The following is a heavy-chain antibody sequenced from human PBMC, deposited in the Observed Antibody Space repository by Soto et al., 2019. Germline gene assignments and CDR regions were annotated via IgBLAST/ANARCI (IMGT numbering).Heavy chain of an antibody. CDR2: INSGGST. Sequence: EVQLVESGGGLIQPGGYLRLSCGASGFTVSSNYMSWVRQAPGKGLEWVSVINSGGSTDYAGSVKGRFTISRDNSKNTLYLQMNSLRGEDTAVYYCARGYCSGGSCYSGWSMDVWGQGTTVTVSS. D-gene: IGHD2-15*01. CDR3: ARGYCSGGSCYSGWSMDV. CDR1: GFTVSSNY. V-gene: IGHV3-53*01. J-gene: IGHJ6*02.